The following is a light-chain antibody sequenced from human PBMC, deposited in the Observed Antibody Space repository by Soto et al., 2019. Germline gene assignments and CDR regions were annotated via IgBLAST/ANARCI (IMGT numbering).Light chain of an antibody. Sequence: AIRMTQSPSSLSASTGDRVIITCRASQGISSYLAWYQQKPGKAPKLLIYAASTLQSGVPSRFSGSGSGTDFTLTISCLQSEDFATYYCQQYYSYQYTFGQGTKLEIK. V-gene: IGKV1-8*01. CDR2: AAS. J-gene: IGKJ2*01. CDR1: QGISSY. CDR3: QQYYSYQYT.